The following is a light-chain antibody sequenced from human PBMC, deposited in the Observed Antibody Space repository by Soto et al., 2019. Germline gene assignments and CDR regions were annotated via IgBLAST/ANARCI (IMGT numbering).Light chain of an antibody. V-gene: IGKV3-15*01. CDR3: QQFNNWPHT. CDR2: GAS. Sequence: EIVMTQSPATLSLSPGERATLSCRASQSVSSNLAWYQQKPGQAPSLLIFGASTRATGIPARFSGSGSGTEFTLNISSLQSEDFAVYYCQQFNNWPHTFGQGTRLEIK. J-gene: IGKJ5*01. CDR1: QSVSSN.